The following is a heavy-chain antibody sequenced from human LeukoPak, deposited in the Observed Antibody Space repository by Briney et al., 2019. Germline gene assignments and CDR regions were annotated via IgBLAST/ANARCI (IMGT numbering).Heavy chain of an antibody. CDR3: ARDTYYYDSSGPRDAFDI. CDR1: GGSIISDY. D-gene: IGHD3-22*01. CDR2: IHYSGST. J-gene: IGHJ3*02. Sequence: PSETLSLTCTVSGGSIISDYWSWIRQPPGKGLEWIGYIHYSGSTYYNPSLKSRVTISVDTSKNQFSLKLSSVTAADTAVYYCARDTYYYDSSGPRDAFDIWGQGTMVTVSS. V-gene: IGHV4-59*12.